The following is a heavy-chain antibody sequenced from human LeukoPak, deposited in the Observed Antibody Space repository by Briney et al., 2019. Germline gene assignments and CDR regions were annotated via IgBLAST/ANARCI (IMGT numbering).Heavy chain of an antibody. J-gene: IGHJ3*02. D-gene: IGHD3-22*01. Sequence: GESLKISCKVSGYSFTSYWIGWVRQMPGKGLEWMGIIYPGDSDTRYSPSFQGQVTISADKSISTAYLQWSSLKASVTAMYYRARPYYYDSSGYYPGAFDIWGQGTMVTVSS. CDR3: ARPYYYDSSGYYPGAFDI. CDR2: IYPGDSDT. CDR1: GYSFTSYW. V-gene: IGHV5-51*01.